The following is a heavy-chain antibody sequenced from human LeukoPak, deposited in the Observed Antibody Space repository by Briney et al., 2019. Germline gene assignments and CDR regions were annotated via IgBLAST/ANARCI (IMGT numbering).Heavy chain of an antibody. CDR3: AITTQTETNWFDP. CDR2: IYFGGST. CDR1: GGSISTSSYY. D-gene: IGHD1-14*01. Sequence: SETLSLTCTVSGGSISTSSYYWGWIRQPPGKGLEWIGSIYFGGSTYYNPSLKSRVTISVDTSKNQFSLKLSSVTAADTAVYYCAITTQTETNWFDPWGQGTLVTVSS. J-gene: IGHJ5*02. V-gene: IGHV4-39*01.